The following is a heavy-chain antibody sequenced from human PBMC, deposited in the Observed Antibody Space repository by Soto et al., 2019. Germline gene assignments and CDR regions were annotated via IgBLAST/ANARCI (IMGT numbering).Heavy chain of an antibody. CDR2: ISYDGSNK. CDR3: VRSMIIVVRLIGLDY. CDR1: GFTFRSYA. J-gene: IGHJ4*02. V-gene: IGHV3-30-3*01. Sequence: QVQLVESGGGVVQPGGSLRLSCGAFGFTFRSYAMHWVRQTPGKGLEWVAVISYDGSNKHYADSVKGRFSISRDNAKNMLYLQMDSLSSEDTAVYYCVRSMIIVVRLIGLDYWGQGTLVTVSS. D-gene: IGHD3-22*01.